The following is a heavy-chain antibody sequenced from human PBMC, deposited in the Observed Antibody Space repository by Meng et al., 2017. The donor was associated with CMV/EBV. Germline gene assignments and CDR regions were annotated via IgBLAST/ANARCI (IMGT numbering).Heavy chain of an antibody. Sequence: GESLKISCAASGFTFSSYSMNWVRQAPGKGLEWVSSISSSSSYIYYADSVKGRFTISRDNAKNSLYLQMNSLRAEDTAVYYCARDYPLRSYVGYGVDVWGQGTTVTVSS. J-gene: IGHJ6*02. CDR3: ARDYPLRSYVGYGVDV. CDR2: ISSSSSYI. V-gene: IGHV3-21*01. D-gene: IGHD3-3*01. CDR1: GFTFSSYS.